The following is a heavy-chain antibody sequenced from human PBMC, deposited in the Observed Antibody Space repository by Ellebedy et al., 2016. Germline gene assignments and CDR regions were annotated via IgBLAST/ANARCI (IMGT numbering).Heavy chain of an antibody. V-gene: IGHV2-70*04. Sequence: SGPTLVXPTPTLTLTCTFSGFSLSTSGMRVSWIRQPPGKALEWLARIDWDDDKFYSTSLKTRLTISKDTSKNQVVLTMTNMDPVDTATYYCAREMATEGFFDYWGQGTLVTVSP. CDR1: GFSLSTSGMR. D-gene: IGHD5-24*01. J-gene: IGHJ4*02. CDR2: IDWDDDK. CDR3: AREMATEGFFDY.